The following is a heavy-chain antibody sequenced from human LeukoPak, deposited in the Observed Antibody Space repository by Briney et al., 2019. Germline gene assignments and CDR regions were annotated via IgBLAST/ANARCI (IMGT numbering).Heavy chain of an antibody. CDR3: ARILYSNNIDY. J-gene: IGHJ4*02. CDR1: GGSISSSIYY. V-gene: IGHV4-39*07. D-gene: IGHD2/OR15-2a*01. Sequence: SETLSLTCTVSGGSISSSIYYWGWIRQPPGKGLEWIGSMSYSGSTYYNPSLKSRVTISVDTSKNQFSLKLNSVTAADTAVYYCARILYSNNIDYWGQGTLVTVSS. CDR2: MSYSGST.